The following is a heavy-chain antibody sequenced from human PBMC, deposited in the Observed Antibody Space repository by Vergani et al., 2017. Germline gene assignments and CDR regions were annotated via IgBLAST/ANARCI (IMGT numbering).Heavy chain of an antibody. Sequence: QVQLVESGGGLVKPGGSLRRSCAASGFTFSDYYMRWIRPAPGKGLEWVSYISSSGSTIYYAASVKGRFTISRDNAKNSLYLQRNSLRAEDTAVYYCARDADYYGSGSYYIDYWGQGTLVTVSS. J-gene: IGHJ4*02. CDR1: GFTFSDYY. V-gene: IGHV3-11*01. D-gene: IGHD3-10*01. CDR3: ARDADYYGSGSYYIDY. CDR2: ISSSGSTI.